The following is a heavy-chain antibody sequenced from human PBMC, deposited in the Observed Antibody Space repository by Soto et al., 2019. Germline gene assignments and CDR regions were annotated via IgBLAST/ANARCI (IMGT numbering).Heavy chain of an antibody. Sequence: GGSLRLSCAASGFTVSSNYMSWVRQAPGKGLEWVSVIYSGGSTYYADSVKGRFTISRDNSKNTLYLQMNSLRAEDTAVYYCASQSLAYYYYYMDVWGKGTTVTVSS. D-gene: IGHD3-16*01. CDR2: IYSGGST. V-gene: IGHV3-66*04. J-gene: IGHJ6*03. CDR1: GFTVSSNY. CDR3: ASQSLAYYYYYMDV.